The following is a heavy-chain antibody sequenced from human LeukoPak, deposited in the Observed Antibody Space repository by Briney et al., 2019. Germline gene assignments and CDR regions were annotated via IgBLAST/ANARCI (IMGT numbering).Heavy chain of an antibody. V-gene: IGHV3-21*01. CDR3: AKDRFDYDSSGYPYDI. Sequence: GGSLRLSCEASGFRFSIYNMNWVRLAPGKGLEWVSPISGSSSQVWYADSVKGRFTSSRDNAKNSLYLQMSSLRVEDTAVYFCAKDRFDYDSSGYPYDIWGQGTMVTVSS. CDR2: ISGSSSQV. CDR1: GFRFSIYN. J-gene: IGHJ3*02. D-gene: IGHD3-22*01.